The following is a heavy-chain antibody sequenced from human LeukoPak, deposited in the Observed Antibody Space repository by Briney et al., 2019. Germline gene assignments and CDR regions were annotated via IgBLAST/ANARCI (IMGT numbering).Heavy chain of an antibody. CDR2: ISSSSSYI. D-gene: IGHD6-6*01. J-gene: IGHJ4*02. V-gene: IGHV3-21*01. CDR1: GFTVSSYS. CDR3: ARGEWSSSPFDY. Sequence: GGSLRLSCAASGFTVSSYSMNWVRQAPGKGLEWVSFISSSSSYIYYADSVKGRFTVSRDNAKNSLYLQMNSLRAEDTAVCYCARGEWSSSPFDYWGQGTLVTVSS.